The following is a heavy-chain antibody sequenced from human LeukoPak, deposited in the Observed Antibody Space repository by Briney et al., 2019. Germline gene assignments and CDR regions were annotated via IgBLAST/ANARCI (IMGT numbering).Heavy chain of an antibody. V-gene: IGHV3-23*01. CDR3: ANGNRCTSPNCLGYYYFYMDV. J-gene: IGHJ6*03. Sequence: GGSLRLSCAASGFTFSSYAMNWVRQAPGRGLEWVSGFSGSGGTTYYADSVKGRFTISRDNSKNTLHLQMNSLRAEDTAVYYCANGNRCTSPNCLGYYYFYMDVWGKGTTVTVSS. CDR1: GFTFSSYA. CDR2: FSGSGGTT. D-gene: IGHD2-2*01.